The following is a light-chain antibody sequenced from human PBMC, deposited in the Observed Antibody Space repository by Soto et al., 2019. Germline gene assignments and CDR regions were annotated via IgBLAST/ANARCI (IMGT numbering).Light chain of an antibody. CDR2: AAS. V-gene: IGKV1-39*01. CDR1: QSISSY. CDR3: QQSYSTPWT. J-gene: IGKJ1*01. Sequence: DIQMTQSPSSLSASVGDRVTITCRASQSISSYLNWYQQKTGQAPKLLIYAASSLQSGVPSRFSGSGSGTDFTLTISSLQPEDFATYYCQQSYSTPWTFGQGTKVEIK.